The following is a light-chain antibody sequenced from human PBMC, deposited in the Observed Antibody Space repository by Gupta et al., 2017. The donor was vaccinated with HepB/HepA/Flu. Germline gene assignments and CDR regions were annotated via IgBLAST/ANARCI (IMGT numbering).Light chain of an antibody. Sequence: DIQMTQSPSTLSASVGDRVTITCRASQSISSWLAWYQQKPGKAPKLLIYKASSLESEVPSRFSGSGYGTEFTLTISSRQPDDFATYYCQQYNSYSPLTFGQGTKVEIK. CDR3: QQYNSYSPLT. CDR2: KAS. V-gene: IGKV1-5*03. CDR1: QSISSW. J-gene: IGKJ1*01.